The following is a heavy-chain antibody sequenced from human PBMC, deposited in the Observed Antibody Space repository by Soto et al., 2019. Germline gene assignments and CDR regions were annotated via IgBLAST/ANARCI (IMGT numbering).Heavy chain of an antibody. J-gene: IGHJ3*02. CDR2: IYSGGST. D-gene: IGHD3-10*01. Sequence: EVQLVESGGGLIQPGGSLRLSCAASGFTVSSNYMSWVRQAPGKGLEWVSVIYSGGSTYYADSVKGRFTISRDNSKNTMYLQMTSLRDDDTAVYYCARDSGITMVRGVNFAFDIWCQGKMVTGSS. V-gene: IGHV3-53*01. CDR3: ARDSGITMVRGVNFAFDI. CDR1: GFTVSSNY.